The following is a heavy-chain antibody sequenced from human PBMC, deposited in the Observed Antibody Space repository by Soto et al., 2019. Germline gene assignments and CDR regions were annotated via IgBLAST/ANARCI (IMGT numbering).Heavy chain of an antibody. V-gene: IGHV3-33*01. CDR2: IWYDGSNK. CDR1: GFTFSSYG. CDR3: ASDIPPYSSPASGMDV. J-gene: IGHJ6*02. D-gene: IGHD6-13*01. Sequence: QVPLVESGGGVVQPGRSLRLSCAASGFTFSSYGMHWVRQAPGKGLGWVAVIWYDGSNKYYADSVKGRFTIARDNSKTTLYLQMNSLRAEDTAVYYCASDIPPYSSPASGMDVWGQGTTVTVSS.